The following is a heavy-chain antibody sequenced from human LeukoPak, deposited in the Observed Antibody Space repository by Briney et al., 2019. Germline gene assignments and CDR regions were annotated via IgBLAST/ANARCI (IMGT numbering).Heavy chain of an antibody. CDR3: AKDLHSSSWYGGMDV. V-gene: IGHV3-9*01. Sequence: GGSLRLSCAASGFTFDDYAMHWVRQAPGKGLEWVSGISWNSGSIGYADSVKGRFTISRDNAKNSLYPQMNSLRAEDTALYYCAKDLHSSSWYGGMDVWGQGTTVTVSS. CDR1: GFTFDDYA. J-gene: IGHJ6*02. CDR2: ISWNSGSI. D-gene: IGHD6-13*01.